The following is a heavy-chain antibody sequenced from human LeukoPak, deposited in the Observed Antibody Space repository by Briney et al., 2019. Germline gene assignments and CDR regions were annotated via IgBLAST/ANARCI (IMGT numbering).Heavy chain of an antibody. D-gene: IGHD3-10*01. Sequence: PSETLSLTCTVSGGSISSSSYYWGWIRQPPGKGLEWIGSIYYSGSTYYNPSLKSRVTISVDTSKNQFSLKLSSVTAADTAVYYCARTGRITDMDVWGRGTTVTVSS. CDR3: ARTGRITDMDV. CDR2: IYYSGST. V-gene: IGHV4-39*01. J-gene: IGHJ6*03. CDR1: GGSISSSSYY.